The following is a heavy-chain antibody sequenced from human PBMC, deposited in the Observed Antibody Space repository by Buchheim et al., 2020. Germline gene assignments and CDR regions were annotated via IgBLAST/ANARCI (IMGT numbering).Heavy chain of an antibody. CDR2: IYYSGST. J-gene: IGHJ4*02. V-gene: IGHV4-59*08. CDR3: ARHVPASGRYY. Sequence: QVQLQESGPGLVKPSETLSLICTVSGGSIRNNYWTWIRQPPGKGLEWIGYIYYSGSTNYNPSLKSRVTMSVDTSKNQFSLKLTSVTAADTAVYYCARHVPASGRYYWGQGT. D-gene: IGHD2-2*01. CDR1: GGSIRNNY.